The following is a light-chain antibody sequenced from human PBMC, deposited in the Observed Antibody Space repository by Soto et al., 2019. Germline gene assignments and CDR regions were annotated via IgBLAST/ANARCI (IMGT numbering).Light chain of an antibody. CDR1: GGDVGGYNY. J-gene: IGLJ1*01. V-gene: IGLV2-14*01. CDR2: GIS. Sequence: QSVLTQPPSVSAAPGQRVTIPCSGTGGDVGGYNYVSWYQQYPGKAPKLVIHGISSRPSGISERFSGSRSGNTASLTISGLQPEDEAEYFCRSYSNTAIPCVFGTGTKVTVL. CDR3: RSYSNTAIPCV.